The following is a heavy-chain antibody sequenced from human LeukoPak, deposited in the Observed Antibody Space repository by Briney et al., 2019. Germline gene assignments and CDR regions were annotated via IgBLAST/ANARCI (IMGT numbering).Heavy chain of an antibody. CDR3: TSNDYGGNSRVPHAFDI. V-gene: IGHV3-73*01. D-gene: IGHD4-23*01. CDR2: IRSKANSYAT. Sequence: GGSLRLSCAASGFTFSGSAMHWVRQASGKGLGWVGRIRSKANSYATAYAASVKGRFTISRDDSKNTAYLQMNSLKTEDTAVYYCTSNDYGGNSRVPHAFDIWGQGTMVTVSS. J-gene: IGHJ3*02. CDR1: GFTFSGSA.